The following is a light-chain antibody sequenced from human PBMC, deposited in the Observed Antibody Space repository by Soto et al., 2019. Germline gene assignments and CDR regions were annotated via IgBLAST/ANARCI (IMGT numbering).Light chain of an antibody. CDR2: WAS. Sequence: DIVMTQSPDSLAVSLGERATINCKSSQSVLYSSNNNNYLAWYQQKPGQPPKLLISWASTRESGVPNRFSGSRSGTDFTLTISSLQAEDVAVYYCQQYYSTPITFGQGTRLEIK. J-gene: IGKJ5*01. CDR1: QSVLYSSNNNNY. V-gene: IGKV4-1*01. CDR3: QQYYSTPIT.